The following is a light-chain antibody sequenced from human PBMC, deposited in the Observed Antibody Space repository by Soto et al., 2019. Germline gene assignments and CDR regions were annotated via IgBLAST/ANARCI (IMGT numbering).Light chain of an antibody. Sequence: QSALTQPRSVSGSPGQSVTISCTGTSSDVGGYNYVSWYQQHPGKAPKFMIYDVSERPSGVPDRFSGSKSGNTASLTVSGVQAEDEADYYCCSYAGSYTFNVFGTGTKLTVL. CDR3: CSYAGSYTFNV. V-gene: IGLV2-11*01. CDR2: DVS. J-gene: IGLJ1*01. CDR1: SSDVGGYNY.